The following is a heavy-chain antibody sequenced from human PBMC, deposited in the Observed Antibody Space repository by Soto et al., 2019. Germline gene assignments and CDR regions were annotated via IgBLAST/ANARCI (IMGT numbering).Heavy chain of an antibody. CDR1: GFTFSSYA. CDR3: EKVGLTGGYDYDAFDI. CDR2: ISGSGGST. V-gene: IGHV3-23*01. Sequence: EVQLLESGGGLVQPGGSLRLSCAASGFTFSSYAMSWVRQAPGKGLEWVSGISGSGGSTYYADSVKGRFTISRDNSKNTLYLQMNSLSAEDTAVYYCEKVGLTGGYDYDAFDIWGQGTMVTVSS. D-gene: IGHD5-12*01. J-gene: IGHJ3*02.